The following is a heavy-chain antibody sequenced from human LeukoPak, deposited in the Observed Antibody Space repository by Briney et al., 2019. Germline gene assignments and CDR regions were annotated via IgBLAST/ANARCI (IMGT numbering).Heavy chain of an antibody. J-gene: IGHJ3*01. CDR3: ARESGDTRRDNRGWGAFDV. Sequence: GGSLRLSCAASGFSFSQYWMTWVRQSPGKGLQWVANINQNGREQQYADSVKGRFIISRDNTDNWLYLQLHNLTGEDPGVSFRARESGDTRRDNRGWGAFDVWGQGTVVTISS. V-gene: IGHV3-7*01. CDR2: INQNGREQ. CDR1: GFSFSQYW. D-gene: IGHD3-22*01.